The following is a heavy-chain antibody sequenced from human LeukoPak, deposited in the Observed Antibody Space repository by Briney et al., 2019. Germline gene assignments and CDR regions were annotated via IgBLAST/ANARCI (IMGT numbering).Heavy chain of an antibody. Sequence: GGSLRLSCAASGFPFSSYAMHWVRQAPGKGLEYVSAISSNGGSTSYANSVKGRFTISRDNSKNTLYLQMGSLRAEDMAVYYCARSSIVVVSILDYWGQEPMDTVSS. J-gene: IGHJ4*02. CDR1: GFPFSSYA. V-gene: IGHV3-64*01. CDR3: ARSSIVVVSILDY. D-gene: IGHD2-2*01. CDR2: ISSNGGST.